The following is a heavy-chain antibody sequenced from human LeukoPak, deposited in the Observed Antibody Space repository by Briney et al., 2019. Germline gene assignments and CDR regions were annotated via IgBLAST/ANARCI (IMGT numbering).Heavy chain of an antibody. CDR1: GLTFSSYS. V-gene: IGHV3-23*01. D-gene: IGHD7-27*01. J-gene: IGHJ5*02. CDR3: AKESANWGYNWFDP. CDR2: ISGGGGST. Sequence: GGSLRLSCAASGLTFSSYSMNWVRQAPGKGLEWVSAISGGGGSTYYADSVKGRFTISRDNSKNTLYLQMNSLRAEDTAVYYCAKESANWGYNWFDPWGQGTLVTVSS.